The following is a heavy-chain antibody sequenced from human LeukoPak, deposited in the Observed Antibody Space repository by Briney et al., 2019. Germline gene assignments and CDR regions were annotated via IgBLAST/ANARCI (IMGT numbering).Heavy chain of an antibody. D-gene: IGHD3-10*01. V-gene: IGHV6-1*01. Sequence: SQTLSLTCAISGDSVSSNSAAWNWIRQSPSRGLEWLGRTYYRSKWYNDYAVSMKSRISINPNTFKNQFSLQLNSMTPEDTAVYYCVRDRTVRGVIIRPYGMDVWGQGTAVTVSS. CDR2: TYYRSKWYN. CDR3: VRDRTVRGVIIRPYGMDV. J-gene: IGHJ6*02. CDR1: GDSVSSNSAA.